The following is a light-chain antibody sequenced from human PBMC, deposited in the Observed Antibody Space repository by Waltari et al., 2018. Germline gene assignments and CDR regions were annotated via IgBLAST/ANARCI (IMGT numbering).Light chain of an antibody. CDR3: MQSTHWPPWT. CDR1: QSLVHTDGNTY. J-gene: IGKJ1*01. V-gene: IGKV2-30*02. CDR2: KVS. Sequence: DVVLTQSPLSLPVTLGQPASISCRSRQSLVHTDGNTYLSWFHQRPGQSPRRLIYKVSNRDSEVPDRFSGSGSGTDFTLKISRVEAEDVGLYYCMQSTHWPPWTFGQGTKVGIK.